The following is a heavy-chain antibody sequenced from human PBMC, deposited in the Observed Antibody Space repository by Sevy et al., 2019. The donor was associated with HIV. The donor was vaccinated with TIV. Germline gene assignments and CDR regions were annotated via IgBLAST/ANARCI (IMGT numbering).Heavy chain of an antibody. V-gene: IGHV3-23*01. J-gene: IGHJ4*02. CDR1: GFTLSRTG. D-gene: IGHD4-17*01. Sequence: GGSLRLSCAASGFTLSRTGMIWVRQAPGKGLEWVSGISGSGFSTNYADSVKGRFTISRDNSKNTLYLQMNSLRGEDPAVYYCAKDPDDTYDYGEHSDYWGQGTLVTVSS. CDR3: AKDPDDTYDYGEHSDY. CDR2: ISGSGFST.